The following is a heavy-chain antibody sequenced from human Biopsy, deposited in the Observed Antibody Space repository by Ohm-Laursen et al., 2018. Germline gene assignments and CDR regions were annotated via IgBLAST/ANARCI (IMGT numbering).Heavy chain of an antibody. D-gene: IGHD3-3*01. CDR3: ARELGDFWGGRQFDF. J-gene: IGHJ5*01. Sequence: ASVKASCKASAYSFGDHRIHWVRQAPGQGLEWMGWIDPKSGGTNYAQKFQGRVTMTRDTSISTTYMELRRLTSDDTAAFYCARELGDFWGGRQFDFWGRGTLVTVSS. CDR2: IDPKSGGT. V-gene: IGHV1-2*02. CDR1: AYSFGDHR.